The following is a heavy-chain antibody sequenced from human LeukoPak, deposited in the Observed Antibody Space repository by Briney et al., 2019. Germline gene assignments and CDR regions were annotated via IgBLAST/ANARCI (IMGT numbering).Heavy chain of an antibody. CDR2: ISTSGDTI. CDR3: ARDRRAGCSGGSCYTWFDP. J-gene: IGHJ5*02. V-gene: IGHV3-11*01. D-gene: IGHD2-15*01. CDR1: GFIFSDYY. Sequence: PGGSLRLSCAASGFIFSDYYMTWIRQAPGKGLEWVSYISTSGDTIYYADSVRGRFTISRDNAKNSLFLQMNSLRAEDTAVYYCARDRRAGCSGGSCYTWFDPWGQGTLVTVSS.